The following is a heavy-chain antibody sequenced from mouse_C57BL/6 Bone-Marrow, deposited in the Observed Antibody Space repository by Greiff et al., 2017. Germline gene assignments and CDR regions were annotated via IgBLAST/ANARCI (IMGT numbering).Heavy chain of an antibody. CDR2: ISSSSSTI. J-gene: IGHJ2*01. CDR3: ARRRFFDY. Sequence: DVKLVESGGGLVKPGGSLKLSCAASGFTFSDYGMHWVRQAPEKGLEWVAYISSSSSTIYYADTVKGRFTISRDNATNTLFLHMTSLRSEDTAMFYCARRRFFDYWGQGTTLTVSS. CDR1: GFTFSDYG. V-gene: IGHV5-17*01.